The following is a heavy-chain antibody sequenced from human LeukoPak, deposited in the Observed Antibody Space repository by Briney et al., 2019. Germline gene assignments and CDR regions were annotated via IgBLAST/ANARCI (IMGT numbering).Heavy chain of an antibody. D-gene: IGHD3-22*01. CDR1: GFTFSTHL. V-gene: IGHV3-23*01. CDR3: AKPGDSSGYSFIDM. Sequence: GGSLRLSCAASGFTFSTHLMTWVRQAPGKGLEWVSAITGNGGSTSYTDSVKGRFTISRDNSKNTLYLQMNSLRAEGTAVYYCAKPGDSSGYSFIDMWGQGTMVTVSS. CDR2: ITGNGGST. J-gene: IGHJ3*02.